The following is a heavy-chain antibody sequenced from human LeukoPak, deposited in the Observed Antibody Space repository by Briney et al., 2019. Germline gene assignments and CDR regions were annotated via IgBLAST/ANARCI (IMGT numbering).Heavy chain of an antibody. CDR2: IRYDGSNK. J-gene: IGHJ4*02. V-gene: IGHV3-30*02. CDR1: GFTFSSYG. D-gene: IGHD4-17*01. CDR3: AHLPNGHDDYGDYRLAYYFDY. Sequence: PGGSLRLSCAASGFTFSSYGMHWVRQAPGKGLEWVAFIRYDGSNKYYADSVKGRFTISRDNSKNTLYLQMNSLRAEDTAVYYCAHLPNGHDDYGDYRLAYYFDYRGQGTLVTVSS.